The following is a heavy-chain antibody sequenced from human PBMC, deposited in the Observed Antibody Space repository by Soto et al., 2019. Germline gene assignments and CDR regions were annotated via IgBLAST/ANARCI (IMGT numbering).Heavy chain of an antibody. D-gene: IGHD6-19*01. CDR2: INPICGTT. CDR3: ARDREGSGWYYFDY. J-gene: IGHJ4*02. V-gene: IGHV1-2*02. Sequence: ASVKLSCKASVYTFTGYHMHWVLQSAGQGLEWMGWINPICGTTNYAQKFQGRVTITRDKSISTAYMELSSLRSEDTAVYYCARDREGSGWYYFDYWGQGTLVTVSS. CDR1: VYTFTGYH.